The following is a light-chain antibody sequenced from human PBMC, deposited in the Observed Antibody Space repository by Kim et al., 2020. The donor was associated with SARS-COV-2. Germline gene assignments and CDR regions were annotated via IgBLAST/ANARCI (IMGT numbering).Light chain of an antibody. CDR3: QQANSFPLT. CDR1: QDVSSW. Sequence: DIQMTPSPSSVSASVGDRVIIACRASQDVSSWIAWYQQKPGEAPKLVIYSASTLQTGVPPRFSGSVSGTEFTLTISSLQPEDIATYYCQQANSFPLTFGGGTKVDI. CDR2: SAS. J-gene: IGKJ4*01. V-gene: IGKV1-12*01.